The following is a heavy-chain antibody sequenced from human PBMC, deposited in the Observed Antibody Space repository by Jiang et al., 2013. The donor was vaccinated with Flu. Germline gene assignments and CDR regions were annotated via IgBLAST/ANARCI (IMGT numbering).Heavy chain of an antibody. D-gene: IGHD6-13*01. V-gene: IGHV4-39*01. Sequence: SISSSDSYWGWIRQPPGKGLEWIGSIPYSGSTYYNPSLKSRVTMSVDTSKNQFSLELSSMAAADAAVYYCARQLGAAAAPDFDYWGQGTLVTVSS. CDR1: SISSSDSY. CDR2: IPYSGST. J-gene: IGHJ4*02. CDR3: ARQLGAAAAPDFDY.